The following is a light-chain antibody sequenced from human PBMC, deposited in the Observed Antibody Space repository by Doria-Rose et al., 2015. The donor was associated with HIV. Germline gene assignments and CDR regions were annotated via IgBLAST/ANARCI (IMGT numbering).Light chain of an antibody. CDR2: DGS. J-gene: IGKJ1*01. Sequence: QSPGTLSLSPGERATLSCRASRSFSSTYLAWYQQNPVQSPSLLIYDGSTMSTGIPDRFSASWSGTDFTLTNNGLEPEDYALYYCHQYGTSWTFGQVTKVEI. CDR1: RSFSSTY. V-gene: IGKV3-20*01. CDR3: HQYGTSWT.